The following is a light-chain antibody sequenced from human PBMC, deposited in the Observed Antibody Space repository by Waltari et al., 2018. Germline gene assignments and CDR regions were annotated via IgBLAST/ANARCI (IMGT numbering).Light chain of an antibody. CDR1: QSVSSGY. CDR3: QQYGRAPLT. J-gene: IGKJ4*01. CDR2: AAS. Sequence: EMVLMHSPGTLSLPPGERATLSCRASQSVSSGYVTWYQQKPGQAPRLLIFAASSTAPGIPDRFSGSGSGAAFSLTITRVEPEDSAVYYCQQYGRAPLTFGGGTKVEIK. V-gene: IGKV3-20*01.